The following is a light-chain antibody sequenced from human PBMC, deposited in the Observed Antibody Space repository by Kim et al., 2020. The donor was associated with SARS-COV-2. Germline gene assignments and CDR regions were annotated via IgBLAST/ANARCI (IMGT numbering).Light chain of an antibody. CDR1: QSHDSSS. Sequence: RSSWPAERATLSCRAGQSHDSSSLVWYQRKPGQAPRLLINGACSRATGIADRFSGSGSGTDFTLTISRLGPENFVVSYCQQYAGSVFGGGTKVEI. CDR2: GAC. CDR3: QQYAGSV. J-gene: IGKJ4*01. V-gene: IGKV3-20*01.